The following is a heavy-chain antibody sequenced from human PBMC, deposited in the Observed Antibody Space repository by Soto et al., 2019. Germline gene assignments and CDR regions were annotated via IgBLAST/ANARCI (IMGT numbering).Heavy chain of an antibody. CDR2: IIPVYDTA. Sequence: SLKVSCKASGGTFSNFAISWVRQAPGQGLEWMGAIIPVYDTAKYAQKFQDRLTITADESTSTAYMELRSLRSEDTAVYYCARDDNSGFFIGYYGLDVWGQGTTVTVSS. D-gene: IGHD6-19*01. CDR3: ARDDNSGFFIGYYGLDV. V-gene: IGHV1-69*13. CDR1: GGTFSNFA. J-gene: IGHJ6*02.